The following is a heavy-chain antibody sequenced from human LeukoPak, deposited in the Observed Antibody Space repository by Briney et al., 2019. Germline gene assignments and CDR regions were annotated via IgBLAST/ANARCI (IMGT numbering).Heavy chain of an antibody. V-gene: IGHV3-33*01. CDR3: ARDGQQLAPYGMDV. CDR1: GFTFSSYG. J-gene: IGHJ6*04. CDR2: IWYDGSNK. Sequence: PGRSLRLSCAASGFTFSSYGMHWVRQAPGKGLEWVAVIWYDGSNKYYADSVKGRFTISRDNSKNTLYLQMNSLRAEDTAVYYCARDGQQLAPYGMDVWGKGTTVTVSS. D-gene: IGHD6-13*01.